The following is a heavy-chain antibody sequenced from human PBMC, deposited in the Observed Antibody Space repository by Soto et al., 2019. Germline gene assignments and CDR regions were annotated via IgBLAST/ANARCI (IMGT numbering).Heavy chain of an antibody. CDR3: AKGVAAAGEPADY. J-gene: IGHJ4*02. CDR1: GFTFSSYG. D-gene: IGHD6-13*01. Sequence: QVQLVESGGGVVQPGRSLRLSCAASGFTFSSYGMHWVRQAPGKGLEWVAVISYDGSNKYYADSVKGRFTISRDNSKNTLYLQMNSLRAEDTAVYYCAKGVAAAGEPADYWGQGTLVTVSS. CDR2: ISYDGSNK. V-gene: IGHV3-30*18.